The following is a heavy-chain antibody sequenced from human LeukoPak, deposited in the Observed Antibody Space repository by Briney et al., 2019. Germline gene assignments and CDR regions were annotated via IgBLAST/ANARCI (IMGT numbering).Heavy chain of an antibody. V-gene: IGHV1-18*01. CDR1: GYSFISYG. CDR2: ISGNSGNT. CDR3: ARSGFTVVPIANYHDGMDV. D-gene: IGHD2-2*01. Sequence: ASVKVFCKCSGYSFISYGINWVRQAPGQGLEWMGWISGNSGNTKYADKFQGRVTMTTDTSTETVYMELRSLRSDDTAVYYCARSGFTVVPIANYHDGMDVWGHGTTVTVSS. J-gene: IGHJ6*02.